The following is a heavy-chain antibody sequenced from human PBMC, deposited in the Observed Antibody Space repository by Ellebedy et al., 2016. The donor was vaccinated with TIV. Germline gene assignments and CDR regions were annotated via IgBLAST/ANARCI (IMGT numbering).Heavy chain of an antibody. CDR2: ISYDGSNK. D-gene: IGHD3-22*01. Sequence: GESLKISCAASGFTFSSYAMHWVRQAPGKGLEWVAVISYDGSNKYYADSVKGRFTISRDNAKNTLYLQMNSLRAEDTAVYYCARDRNTMRHWGQGTLVIVSS. V-gene: IGHV3-30-3*01. J-gene: IGHJ4*02. CDR1: GFTFSSYA. CDR3: ARDRNTMRH.